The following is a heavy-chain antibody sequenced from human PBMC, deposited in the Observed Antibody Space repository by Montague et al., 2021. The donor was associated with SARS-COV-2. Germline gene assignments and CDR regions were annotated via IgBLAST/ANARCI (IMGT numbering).Heavy chain of an antibody. V-gene: IGHV4-59*12. CDR2: IYYSGST. CDR1: GGSISSYY. J-gene: IGHJ4*01. Sequence: SETLSLTCTVSGGSISSYYWSWIRQPPGKGLEWIGYIYYSGSTNYNPSLKSRVTISVDTSKNQFSLKLSSVTAADTAVYYCARDVRYYDFWSGRAQTSLGYWGQGTMVTVSS. CDR3: ARDVRYYDFWSGRAQTSLGY. D-gene: IGHD3-3*01.